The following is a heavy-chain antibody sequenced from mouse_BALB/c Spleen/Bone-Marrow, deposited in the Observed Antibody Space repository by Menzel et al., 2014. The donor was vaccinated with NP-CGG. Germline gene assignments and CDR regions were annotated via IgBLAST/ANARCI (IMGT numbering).Heavy chain of an antibody. J-gene: IGHJ2*01. D-gene: IGHD4-1*02. CDR2: IRNKANGYTT. V-gene: IGHV7-3*02. Sequence: EVQRVESGGGLVQPGGSLRLSCTTSGFTFTDYYMSWVRQPPGKALEWLVFIRNKANGYTTEYSASVKGRFTISRDSSQSILYLQMNTLRAEDSATYYCARTTGTPYLDYWGQGTTLTVSS. CDR1: GFTFTDYY. CDR3: ARTTGTPYLDY.